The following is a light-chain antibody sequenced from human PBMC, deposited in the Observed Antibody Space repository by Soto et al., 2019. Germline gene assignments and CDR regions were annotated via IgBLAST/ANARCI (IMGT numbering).Light chain of an antibody. J-gene: IGKJ4*01. CDR1: QTISND. CDR3: QQNKKWSPVT. Sequence: EVVVTKSPATVSVSPGEGVTLSCRASQTISNDLAWSQQKPGQAPRLLIYVASTRANGVQARFSGGGSATEFTHSIIPLLYEDFVDYYCQQNKKWSPVTFGGGTKVEIK. CDR2: VAS. V-gene: IGKV3-15*01.